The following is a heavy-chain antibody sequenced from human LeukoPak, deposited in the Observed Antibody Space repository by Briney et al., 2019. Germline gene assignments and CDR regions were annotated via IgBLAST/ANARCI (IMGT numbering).Heavy chain of an antibody. V-gene: IGHV4-34*01. CDR3: ARDYGDY. J-gene: IGHJ4*02. CDR2: INHSGST. Sequence: SETLSLTCAVYGGSFSGYYWSWIRQPPGKGLEWIGEINHSGSTDYNPSLKSRVTISVDTSKNQFSLKLSSVTAADTAVYYCARDYGDYWGQGTLVTVSS. CDR1: GGSFSGYY.